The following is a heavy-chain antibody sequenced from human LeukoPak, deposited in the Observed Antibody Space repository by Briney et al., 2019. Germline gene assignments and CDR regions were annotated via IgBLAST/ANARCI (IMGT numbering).Heavy chain of an antibody. CDR3: ARDYEGLRYFDY. CDR1: GYTFTSYG. Sequence: ASVKVSCKASGYTFTSYGIIWVRQAPGQGLEWMGWISAYNGNTNYAQKLQGRVTMTTDTSTSTAYMELRSLRSDDTAVYYCARDYEGLRYFDYWGQGTLVTVSS. V-gene: IGHV1-18*01. J-gene: IGHJ4*02. D-gene: IGHD3-16*01. CDR2: ISAYNGNT.